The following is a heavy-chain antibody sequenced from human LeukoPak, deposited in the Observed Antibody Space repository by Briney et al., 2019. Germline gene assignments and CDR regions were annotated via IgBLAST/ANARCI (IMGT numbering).Heavy chain of an antibody. V-gene: IGHV3-74*01. J-gene: IGHJ3*02. D-gene: IGHD3-10*01. CDR1: GFTFSSYW. CDR2: ISSDGRTT. Sequence: PGGSLRPSCTASGFTFSSYWMHWVRQGPGKGLVWVSRISSDGRTTSYADSVKGRFTISRDNAKNTLYLQMNSLRVEDTAVYYCARDSRYYYDSRNYDNVAFDMWGQGTMVTVSS. CDR3: ARDSRYYYDSRNYDNVAFDM.